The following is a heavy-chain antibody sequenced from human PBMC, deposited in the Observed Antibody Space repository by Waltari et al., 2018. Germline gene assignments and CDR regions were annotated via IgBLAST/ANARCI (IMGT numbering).Heavy chain of an antibody. J-gene: IGHJ4*02. D-gene: IGHD3-16*01. Sequence: QVQLQESGPGLVKPSETLSLTCAVSGYSLSSGYYWGWIRQPPGKGLEWIGRIYHSGSTYYNPSLKRRVTISVDTSKNQFSLKLSSVTAADTAVYYCARHLGDYFDYWGQGTLVTVSS. CDR3: ARHLGDYFDY. V-gene: IGHV4-38-2*01. CDR1: GYSLSSGYY. CDR2: IYHSGST.